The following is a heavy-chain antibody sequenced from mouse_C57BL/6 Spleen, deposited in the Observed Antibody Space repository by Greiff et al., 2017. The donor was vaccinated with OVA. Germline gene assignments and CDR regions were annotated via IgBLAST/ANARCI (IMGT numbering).Heavy chain of an antibody. J-gene: IGHJ1*03. V-gene: IGHV1-4*01. CDR1: GYNFTSYT. CDR3: ARSRGWYFDV. CDR2: INPSSGYT. Sequence: QVQLQQSGAELARPGASVKMSCKASGYNFTSYTMHWVKQRPGQGLEWIGYINPSSGYTKYNQKFKDKATLTADKSSSTAYMQLSSLTSEDSAVYYCARSRGWYFDVWGTGTTVTVSS.